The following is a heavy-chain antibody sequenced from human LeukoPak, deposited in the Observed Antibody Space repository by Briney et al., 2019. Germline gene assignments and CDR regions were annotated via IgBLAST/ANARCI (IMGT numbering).Heavy chain of an antibody. CDR3: ARVWLPG. D-gene: IGHD5-12*01. CDR1: GFTFSSYW. J-gene: IGHJ4*02. CDR2: INSDGIIT. V-gene: IGHV3-74*01. Sequence: GGSLRLSCEASGFTFSSYWMHWVRHVPGKGLVWVSRINSDGIITNYADSVKGRFTISRDNAKNTLYLQVNSLRVEDTAVYYCARVWLPGWGQGTLVTVSS.